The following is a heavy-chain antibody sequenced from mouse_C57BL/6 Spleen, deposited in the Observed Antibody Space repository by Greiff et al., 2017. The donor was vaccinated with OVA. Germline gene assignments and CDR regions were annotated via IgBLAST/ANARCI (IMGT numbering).Heavy chain of an antibody. CDR3: GRYGIYGGY. D-gene: IGHD2-1*01. V-gene: IGHV1-80*01. CDR1: GYAFSSYW. J-gene: IGHJ2*01. CDR2: IYPADGDT. Sequence: VQLMESGAELVKPGASVKISCKASGYAFSSYWMHWVKQRPGKGLEWIGQIYPADGDTNYTAKFQGKATMTADKSSSTAYMQLSSLTSEDSAVYFCGRYGIYGGYWGQGTTLTVSS.